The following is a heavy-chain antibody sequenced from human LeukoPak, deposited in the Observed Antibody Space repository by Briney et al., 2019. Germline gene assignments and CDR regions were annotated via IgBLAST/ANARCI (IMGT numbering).Heavy chain of an antibody. CDR2: INPNSGGT. CDR3: ARVHYDTHDRDGDDY. CDR1: GHTFTGYY. J-gene: IGHJ4*02. D-gene: IGHD3-9*01. V-gene: IGHV1-2*06. Sequence: ASVKVSCKASGHTFTGYYMHWVRQAPGQGLEWMGRINPNSGGTNYAQKFQGRVTMTRDTSISTAYMELSRLRSDDTAVYYCARVHYDTHDRDGDDYWGQGTLVTVSS.